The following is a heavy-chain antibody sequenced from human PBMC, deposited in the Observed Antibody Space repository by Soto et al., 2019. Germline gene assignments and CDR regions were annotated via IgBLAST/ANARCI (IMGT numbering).Heavy chain of an antibody. Sequence: QVKLVESGGGVVQPGRSLRLSCAASGFNVSAYTMHWVRQAPGKGLEWVAVISSDGNHKYYTDSVKGRFTISRDTSTNTLYRQMTSLRAEDTAVYYCARWEQPLFDYWGQGTLVTVSS. D-gene: IGHD1-26*01. J-gene: IGHJ4*02. CDR1: GFNVSAYT. CDR2: ISSDGNHK. CDR3: ARWEQPLFDY. V-gene: IGHV3-30-3*01.